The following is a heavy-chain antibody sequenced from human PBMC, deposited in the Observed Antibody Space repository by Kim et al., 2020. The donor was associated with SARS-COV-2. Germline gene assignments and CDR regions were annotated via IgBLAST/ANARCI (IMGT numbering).Heavy chain of an antibody. J-gene: IGHJ4*02. CDR1: GYTFTSYG. CDR3: ARDYEYSSSPDDQDFDY. V-gene: IGHV1-18*01. Sequence: ASVKVSCKASGYTFTSYGISWVRQAPGQGLEWMGWISAYNGNTNYAQKLQGRVTMTTDTSTSTAYMELRSLRSDDTAVYYCARDYEYSSSPDDQDFDYWGQGTLVTVSS. CDR2: ISAYNGNT. D-gene: IGHD6-6*01.